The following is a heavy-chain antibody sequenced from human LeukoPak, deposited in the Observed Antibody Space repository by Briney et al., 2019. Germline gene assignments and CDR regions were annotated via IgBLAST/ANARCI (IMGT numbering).Heavy chain of an antibody. Sequence: GGALRLSCAASRFTSSSHWMGWVRQAPGKGLEWVANIKPDGSEENYVDSVKGRFTISRDNAKDSLYLQMSSLRAEDTAVYYCASYYYGSGTSLGYWGQGTLVTVSS. CDR3: ASYYYGSGTSLGY. J-gene: IGHJ4*02. CDR2: IKPDGSEE. V-gene: IGHV3-7*01. D-gene: IGHD3-10*01. CDR1: RFTSSSHW.